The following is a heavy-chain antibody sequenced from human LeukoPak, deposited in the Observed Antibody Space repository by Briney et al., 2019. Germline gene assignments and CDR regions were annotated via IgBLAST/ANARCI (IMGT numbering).Heavy chain of an antibody. CDR2: INHSGST. J-gene: IGHJ4*02. CDR3: ARGRRGVIDY. D-gene: IGHD1-26*01. CDR1: GGSFSGYY. Sequence: PSETLSLTCAVYGGSFSGYYWSWIRQPPGKGLEWIGEINHSGSTNYNPSLKSRVTISVDTSKNQFSLKLSSVTAADTAVYYCARGRRGVIDYWGQGTLVTVS. V-gene: IGHV4-34*01.